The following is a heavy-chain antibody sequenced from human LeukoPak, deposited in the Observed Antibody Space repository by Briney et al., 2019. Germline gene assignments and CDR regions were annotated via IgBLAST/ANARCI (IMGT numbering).Heavy chain of an antibody. Sequence: PGGSLRLSCAASGFTFSNSAMSWVRQAPGKGPEWVSTISGSGDNTDYADSVKGRFTISRDNSKNTLYLQMNSLRAEDTAVYYCAKGVRSVVVPAAILYYWGQGTLVTVSS. V-gene: IGHV3-23*01. CDR1: GFTFSNSA. D-gene: IGHD2-2*01. J-gene: IGHJ4*02. CDR2: ISGSGDNT. CDR3: AKGVRSVVVPAAILYY.